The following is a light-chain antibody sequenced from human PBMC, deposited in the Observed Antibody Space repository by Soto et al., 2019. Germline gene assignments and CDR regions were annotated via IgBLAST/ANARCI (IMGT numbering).Light chain of an antibody. Sequence: QSALTQPPSASGSPGQSVTISCTGTSSDVGGYNCVSWYQQHPGKAPKLMIYEVSKRPSGVPDRFSGSKSGNTASLTVSGLQAEDEAEYYCSSYAGSTITVVFGGGTKLTVL. J-gene: IGLJ2*01. CDR3: SSYAGSTITVV. V-gene: IGLV2-8*01. CDR2: EVS. CDR1: SSDVGGYNC.